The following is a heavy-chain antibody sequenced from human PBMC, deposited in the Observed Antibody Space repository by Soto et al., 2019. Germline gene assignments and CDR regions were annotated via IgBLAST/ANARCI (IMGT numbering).Heavy chain of an antibody. CDR3: ARGSASSGYYSSWLDY. CDR2: IIPILGIA. D-gene: IGHD3-22*01. V-gene: IGHV1-69*02. CDR1: GGTFSSYT. J-gene: IGHJ4*02. Sequence: QVQLVQSGAEVKKPGSSVKVSCKASGGTFSSYTISWVRQAPGQGLEWMGRIIPILGIANYAQKFQGRVTITXXKXTXXAYMELSSLRSEDTAVYYCARGSASSGYYSSWLDYWGQGTLVTVSS.